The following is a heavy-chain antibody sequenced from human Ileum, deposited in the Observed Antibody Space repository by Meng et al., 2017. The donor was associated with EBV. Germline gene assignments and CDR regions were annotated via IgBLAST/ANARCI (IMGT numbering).Heavy chain of an antibody. V-gene: IGHV3-30*18. J-gene: IGHJ4*02. CDR1: GLTFMGYG. CDR3: AKVATGGYYFDS. CDR2: VSYDGSRQ. D-gene: IGHD4-17*01. Sequence: AQRGGVGGAVVIMGRYRRLSVPASGLTFMGYGMNWVRQAPGKGLEWVAIVSYDGSRQDYTDSVKGRFTISRDNSKNTLYLQMNSLRADDTAIYYCAKVATGGYYFDSWGQGTLVTVSS.